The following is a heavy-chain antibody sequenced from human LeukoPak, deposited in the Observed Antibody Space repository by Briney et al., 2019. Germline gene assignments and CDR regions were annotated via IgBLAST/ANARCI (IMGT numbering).Heavy chain of an antibody. Sequence: PGGSLRLSCEASGFSFPYGMSWVRQAPGKGLEWVSGITNSGENTYYADSVKGRFTISRDNSKNTLFLEMNSLSTEDTAVYYCAKVRYCSGVNCYPDDNWGQGTLVTVSS. D-gene: IGHD2-15*01. J-gene: IGHJ4*02. CDR1: GFSFPYG. V-gene: IGHV3-23*01. CDR3: AKVRYCSGVNCYPDDN. CDR2: ITNSGENT.